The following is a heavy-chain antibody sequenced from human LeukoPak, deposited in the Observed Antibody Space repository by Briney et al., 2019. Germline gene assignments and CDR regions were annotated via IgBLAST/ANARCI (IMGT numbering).Heavy chain of an antibody. CDR2: ISSSGSTI. D-gene: IGHD6-19*01. CDR1: GFTFSIYG. J-gene: IGHJ5*02. Sequence: PGRSLRLSCAASGFTFSIYGMHWVRQAPGKGLEWVSYISSSGSTIYYADSVKGRFTISRDNAKNSLYLQMNSLRAEDTAVYYCAQKGWYGWFDPWGQGTLVTVSS. V-gene: IGHV3-48*04. CDR3: AQKGWYGWFDP.